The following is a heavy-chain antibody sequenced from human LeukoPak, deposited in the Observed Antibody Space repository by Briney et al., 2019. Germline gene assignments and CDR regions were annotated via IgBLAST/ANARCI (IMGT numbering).Heavy chain of an antibody. CDR3: ARPLSSGSSGWYYFDY. CDR2: IRASNGNT. D-gene: IGHD6-19*01. Sequence: ASVKVSCKASGYTFTSYGISWVRQAPGQGLEWMGWIRASNGNTAYAQKVQGRVTVTTDTSTSTAYMEVRSLRSDDTAVYYCARPLSSGSSGWYYFDYWGQGTLVTVSS. J-gene: IGHJ4*02. CDR1: GYTFTSYG. V-gene: IGHV1-18*01.